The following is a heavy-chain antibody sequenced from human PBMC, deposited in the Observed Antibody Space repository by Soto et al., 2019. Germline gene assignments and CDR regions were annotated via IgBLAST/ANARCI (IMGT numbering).Heavy chain of an antibody. CDR2: ISYDGSNK. Sequence: PGGSLRLSCAASGFTFSSYGMHWVRQAPGKGLEWVAVISYDGSNKYYADSVKGRFTISRDNSKNTLYLQMNSLRAEDTAVYCCAKVGGELHQLYNWFDPWGQGTLVTVSS. D-gene: IGHD1-26*01. CDR1: GFTFSSYG. J-gene: IGHJ5*02. CDR3: AKVGGELHQLYNWFDP. V-gene: IGHV3-30*18.